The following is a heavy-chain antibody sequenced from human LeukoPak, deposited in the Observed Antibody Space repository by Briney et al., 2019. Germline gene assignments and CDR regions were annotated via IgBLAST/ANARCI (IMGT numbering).Heavy chain of an antibody. CDR2: IYYSGTT. J-gene: IGHJ4*02. D-gene: IGHD6-13*01. CDR1: GGSISSYY. CDR3: ARGVYIAAAQYGY. Sequence: PSETLSLTCTVSGGSISSYYWSRIRQPPGKGLEWIGYIYYSGTTNYNPSLKSRVTISVDTSKNQFSLKLSSVTAADTAVYYCARGVYIAAAQYGYWGQGTLVTVSS. V-gene: IGHV4-59*01.